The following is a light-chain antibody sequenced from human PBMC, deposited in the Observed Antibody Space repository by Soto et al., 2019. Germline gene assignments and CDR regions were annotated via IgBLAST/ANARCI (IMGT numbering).Light chain of an antibody. CDR3: QQYNNWPPYT. CDR2: GAS. CDR1: QSVSSN. Sequence: EMVMTQSPGTLSVSPGERATLSCRASQSVSSNLAWYQQKPVQAPRLLIFGASTRDTGVPDRFSGSGSGTEFTLTISSLQAEDSAVYYGQQYNNWPPYTFGQGTKLEIK. J-gene: IGKJ2*01. V-gene: IGKV3-15*01.